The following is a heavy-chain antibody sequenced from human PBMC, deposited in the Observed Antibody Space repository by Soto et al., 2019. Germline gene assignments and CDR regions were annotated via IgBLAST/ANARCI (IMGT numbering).Heavy chain of an antibody. CDR1: GFTFSSYW. CDR3: ARDKYYDFWIGYSNYYFDY. V-gene: IGHV3-7*03. Sequence: GSLRLSCAASGFTFSSYWMSWVRQAPGKGLAWVADIKQDGTEKYYVDPVKGRFTISRDNAKNSLYLQMNSLRAEDTAVYYCARDKYYDFWIGYSNYYFDYWGQGALVTVSS. D-gene: IGHD3-3*01. CDR2: IKQDGTEK. J-gene: IGHJ4*02.